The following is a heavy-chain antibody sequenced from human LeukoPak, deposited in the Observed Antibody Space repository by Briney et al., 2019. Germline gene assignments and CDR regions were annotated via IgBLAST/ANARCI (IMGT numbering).Heavy chain of an antibody. D-gene: IGHD2-2*01. CDR1: GFTFSSYW. CDR2: INSDGSST. Sequence: PGGSLRLSCAASGFTFSSYWMHWVRQAPGKGLVWVSRINSDGSSTSYADSVKGRFTISRDNAKNTLYLQMNSLRAEDTAVYYCARELGYCSSTNCYQYAFDIWGQGTMVTVSS. CDR3: ARELGYCSSTNCYQYAFDI. V-gene: IGHV3-74*01. J-gene: IGHJ3*02.